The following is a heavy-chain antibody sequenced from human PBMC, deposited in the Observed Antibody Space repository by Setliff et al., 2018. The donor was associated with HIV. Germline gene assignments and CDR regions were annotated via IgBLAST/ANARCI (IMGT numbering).Heavy chain of an antibody. Sequence: TLSLTCTVSGGSVSRSSYYWGWIRQPTGKGLEWIGTVYYTGSTQYNPSFKSRVTISVDTSKNQFSLKLISVTAADTAVYYCAGGPGTTSIDYWAQGTLVTVSS. CDR3: AGGPGTTSIDY. V-gene: IGHV4-39*01. D-gene: IGHD1-26*01. CDR2: VYYTGST. CDR1: GGSVSRSSYY. J-gene: IGHJ4*02.